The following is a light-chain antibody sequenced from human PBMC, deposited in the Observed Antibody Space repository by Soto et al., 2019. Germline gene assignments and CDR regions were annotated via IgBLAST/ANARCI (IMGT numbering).Light chain of an antibody. CDR2: EVS. V-gene: IGLV2-14*01. Sequence: QSALTQPASVSGSPGQSITISCTGTSSDVGGYNYVSWYQQHPGKAPKLMIYEVSNRPSGVSNRFSGSKSGNTASLTISGLQAEDEADYYCSSSTSSSTRLYVVGTGTKLTVL. CDR1: SSDVGGYNY. J-gene: IGLJ1*01. CDR3: SSSTSSSTRLYV.